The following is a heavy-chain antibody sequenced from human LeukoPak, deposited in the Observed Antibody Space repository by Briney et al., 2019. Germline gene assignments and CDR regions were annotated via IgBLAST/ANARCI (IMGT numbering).Heavy chain of an antibody. Sequence: GESLKISCKGSGYSFTSYWIGWVRQMPGKGLEWMGIIYPGDSDTRYSPSFQGQVTISADKSISTAYLPWSSLKASDTAMYYCARLVSYYDILTGYYNRAPYYYYYYYMDVWGKGTTVTVSS. CDR3: ARLVSYYDILTGYYNRAPYYYYYYYMDV. V-gene: IGHV5-51*01. CDR1: GYSFTSYW. CDR2: IYPGDSDT. J-gene: IGHJ6*03. D-gene: IGHD3-9*01.